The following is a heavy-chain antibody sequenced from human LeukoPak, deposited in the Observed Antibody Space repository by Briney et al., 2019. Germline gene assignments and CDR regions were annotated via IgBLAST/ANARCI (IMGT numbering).Heavy chain of an antibody. CDR3: AADDYGGNSRYFDY. J-gene: IGHJ4*02. CDR2: INHSGST. D-gene: IGHD4-23*01. V-gene: IGHV4-34*01. Sequence: KSSETLSLTCAVYGGSFSGYYWSWIRQPPGKGLEWIGEINHSGSTNYNPPLKSRVTISVDTSKNQFSLKLSSVTAADTAVYYCAADDYGGNSRYFDYWGQGTLVTVSS. CDR1: GGSFSGYY.